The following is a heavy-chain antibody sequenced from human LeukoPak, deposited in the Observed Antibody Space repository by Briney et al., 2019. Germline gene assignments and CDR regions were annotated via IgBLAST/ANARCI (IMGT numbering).Heavy chain of an antibody. Sequence: SETLSLTCTVSGGSISGHHWTWIRQPPGTELEWIGYFYDSGDFNYNPSLKSRVTIWMDMSNNQFSLTMSSVTAADTAMYYCARLLRPGGRKGDAFDIWGQGTLVTVSS. V-gene: IGHV4-59*08. CDR1: GGSISGHH. J-gene: IGHJ3*02. CDR3: ARLLRPGGRKGDAFDI. CDR2: FYDSGDF. D-gene: IGHD1-26*01.